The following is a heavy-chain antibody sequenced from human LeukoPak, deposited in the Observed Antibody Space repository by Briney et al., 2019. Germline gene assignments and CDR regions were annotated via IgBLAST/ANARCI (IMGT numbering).Heavy chain of an antibody. D-gene: IGHD2-21*02. CDR1: GGTFSSYA. J-gene: IGHJ5*02. CDR3: AREPYCGGDCSPYNWFDP. Sequence: LWASVKVSCKASGGTFSSYAISWVRQAPGQGLEWMGGIIPIFGTANYAQKFQGRVTITADEPTSTAYMELSSLRSEDTAVYYCAREPYCGGDCSPYNWFDPWGQGTLVTVSS. CDR2: IIPIFGTA. V-gene: IGHV1-69*01.